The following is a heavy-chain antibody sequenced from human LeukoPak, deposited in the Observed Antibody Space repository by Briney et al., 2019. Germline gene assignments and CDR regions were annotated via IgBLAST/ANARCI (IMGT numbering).Heavy chain of an antibody. Sequence: PGGSLRLSCAASGFTFSSYWMHWVRQAPGKGLVWVSRINSDGSSTSYAGSVKGRFTISRDNAKNTLYLQMNSLRAEDTAVYYCARYDYYDSSGYKIAEYFQHWGQGTLVTVSS. D-gene: IGHD3-22*01. CDR3: ARYDYYDSSGYKIAEYFQH. CDR2: INSDGSST. CDR1: GFTFSSYW. V-gene: IGHV3-74*01. J-gene: IGHJ1*01.